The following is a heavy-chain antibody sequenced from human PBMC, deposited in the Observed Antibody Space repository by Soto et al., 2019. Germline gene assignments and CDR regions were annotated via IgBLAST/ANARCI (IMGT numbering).Heavy chain of an antibody. CDR3: ARSRRETSGTTSFDY. CDR1: GFTVSSNS. J-gene: IGHJ4*02. CDR2: VYGGGSA. V-gene: IGHV3-66*01. Sequence: PGGSLRLSCAASGFTVSSNSMNWVRQAPGKGLEWVSVVYGGGSAYYADSVKGRFTISRDNSKNTLYLQMSSLRAEDTAAYYCARSRRETSGTTSFDYWGQGALVTVSS. D-gene: IGHD1-1*01.